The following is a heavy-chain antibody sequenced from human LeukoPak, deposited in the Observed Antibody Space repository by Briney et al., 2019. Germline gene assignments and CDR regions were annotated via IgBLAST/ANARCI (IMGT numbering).Heavy chain of an antibody. V-gene: IGHV4-59*01. CDR3: TRGTAVYGGNSPYYFDD. D-gene: IGHD4-23*01. J-gene: IGHJ4*02. CDR1: GGSISSYY. CDR2: IYYSGST. Sequence: SETLSLTCTVSGGSISSYYWSWIRQPPGKGLEWIGYIYYSGSTNYNPSLKSRVSISVDTSKNQFSLKLTSVTTADTAVYYCTRGTAVYGGNSPYYFDDWGQGTLVTASS.